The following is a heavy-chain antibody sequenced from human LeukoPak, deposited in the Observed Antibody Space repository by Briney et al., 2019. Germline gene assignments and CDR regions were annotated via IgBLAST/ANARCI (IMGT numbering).Heavy chain of an antibody. Sequence: SETLSLTCTVSGGSISSYYWSWIRQPPGKGLEWIGYIYYSGSTNYNPSIKSLVTISVDTSKNQFYLKLSSVTAADTAVYYCARETGTTRFSVFDSWGQGTLVTVSP. J-gene: IGHJ5*01. CDR1: GGSISSYY. V-gene: IGHV4-59*01. CDR3: ARETGTTRFSVFDS. CDR2: IYYSGST. D-gene: IGHD1-7*01.